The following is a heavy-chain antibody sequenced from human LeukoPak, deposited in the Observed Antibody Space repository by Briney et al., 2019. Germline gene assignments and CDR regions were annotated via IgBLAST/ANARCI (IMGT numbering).Heavy chain of an antibody. CDR3: ARGGSGYCFDY. J-gene: IGHJ4*02. CDR1: GFTFSSYS. D-gene: IGHD3-22*01. Sequence: QAGGSLRLSCAASGFTFSSYSMNWVRQAPGGGLEWVSYISSSSSTIYYADSVKGRFTISRDNAKNSLYLQMNSLRAEDTAVYFCARGGSGYCFDYWGQGTLVTVSS. CDR2: ISSSSSTI. V-gene: IGHV3-48*01.